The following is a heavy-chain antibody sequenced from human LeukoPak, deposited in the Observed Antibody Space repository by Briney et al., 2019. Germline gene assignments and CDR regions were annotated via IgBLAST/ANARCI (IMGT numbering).Heavy chain of an antibody. CDR1: GFTFTSSA. Sequence: SSVKVSCKASGFTFTSSAMQWVRQARGQRLEWIGWIVVGSGNTNYAQKFQGRVTITADKSTSTAYMELSSLRSEDTAVYYCAGPNCSSTSCYHYYYYYYMDVWGKGTTVTVSS. CDR2: IVVGSGNT. CDR3: AGPNCSSTSCYHYYYYYYMDV. J-gene: IGHJ6*03. D-gene: IGHD2-2*01. V-gene: IGHV1-58*02.